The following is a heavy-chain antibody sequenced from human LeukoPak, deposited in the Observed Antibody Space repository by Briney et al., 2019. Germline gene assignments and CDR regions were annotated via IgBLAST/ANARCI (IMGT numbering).Heavy chain of an antibody. CDR1: GYTFTSYG. D-gene: IGHD6-19*01. CDR2: ISAYNGNT. V-gene: IGHV1-18*01. CDR3: ARCAVAGTLMFSGDY. Sequence: ASVKVSCKASGYTFTSYGISWVRQAPGQGLEWMGWISAYNGNTNYAQKLQGRVTMTTDTSTSTAYMELRSLRSDDTAVYHCARCAVAGTLMFSGDYWGQGTLVTVSS. J-gene: IGHJ4*02.